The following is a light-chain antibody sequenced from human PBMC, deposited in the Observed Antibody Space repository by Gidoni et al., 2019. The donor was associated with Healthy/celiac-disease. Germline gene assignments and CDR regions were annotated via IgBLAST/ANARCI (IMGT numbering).Light chain of an antibody. Sequence: SYVLTQPPSVSVAPGQTARITCGGNNIGSKGVHWYQQKPGQAPVLVVYADSDRPSGIPERFSGSNSGNTATLTISRFEAGDEADYYCQVWDSRSDHEVFGGGTKVTVL. CDR3: QVWDSRSDHEV. V-gene: IGLV3-21*02. CDR2: ADS. J-gene: IGLJ2*01. CDR1: NIGSKG.